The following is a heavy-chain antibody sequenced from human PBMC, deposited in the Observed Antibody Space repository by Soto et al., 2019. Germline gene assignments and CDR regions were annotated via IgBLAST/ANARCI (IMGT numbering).Heavy chain of an antibody. Sequence: QVQLVQSGAEVKKPGASVKVSCKASGYTFTSYAMHWVRQAPGQRLEWMGWINAGNGNTKYSQKFQGRVTITRDTSASTAYMELSSLRSEDTAVYYCARDGAVVPAAMSNYYGMDVWGQGTTVTVSS. CDR1: GYTFTSYA. CDR2: INAGNGNT. CDR3: ARDGAVVPAAMSNYYGMDV. J-gene: IGHJ6*02. V-gene: IGHV1-3*01. D-gene: IGHD2-2*01.